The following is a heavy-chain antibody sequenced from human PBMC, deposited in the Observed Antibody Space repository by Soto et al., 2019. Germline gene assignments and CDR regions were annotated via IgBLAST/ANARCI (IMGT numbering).Heavy chain of an antibody. CDR2: IYSGGST. D-gene: IGHD6-19*01. V-gene: IGHV3-53*01. CDR3: ARWVKQWPQDYNWFDP. J-gene: IGHJ5*02. CDR1: GFTVSSNY. Sequence: EVQLVESGGGLIQPGGSLRLSCAASGFTVSSNYMSWVRQAPGKGLEWVSVIYSGGSTYYADSVKGRFTISRDNSKNTLYLQMNSLRAEDTAVYYCARWVKQWPQDYNWFDPWGQGTLVTVSS.